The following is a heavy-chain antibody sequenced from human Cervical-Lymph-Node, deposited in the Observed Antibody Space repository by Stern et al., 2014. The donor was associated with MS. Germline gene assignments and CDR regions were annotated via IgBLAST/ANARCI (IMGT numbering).Heavy chain of an antibody. D-gene: IGHD4-23*01. Sequence: VQLGESGAEVKKPGSSVKVSCKASGGTFSSYAISWVRQAPGQGLEWMGGIIPIFGTANYAQKFQGRVTITADESTSTAYMELSSLRSEDTAVYYCARDRWDGGNLFDYWGQGTLVTVSS. CDR2: IIPIFGTA. CDR1: GGTFSSYA. V-gene: IGHV1-69*01. J-gene: IGHJ4*02. CDR3: ARDRWDGGNLFDY.